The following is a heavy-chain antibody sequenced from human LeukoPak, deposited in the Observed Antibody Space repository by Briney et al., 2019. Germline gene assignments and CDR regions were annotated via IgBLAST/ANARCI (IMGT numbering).Heavy chain of an antibody. V-gene: IGHV4-59*01. J-gene: IGHJ3*02. D-gene: IGHD3-9*01. CDR2: IYYSGST. Sequence: SETLSLTCTVSGGSISSYYWSWIRQPPGMGLEWIGYIYYSGSTNYNPSLKSRVTISVDTSKNQFSLKLSSVTAADTAVYYCARGVLPYDAFDIWGQGTMVTVSS. CDR3: ARGVLPYDAFDI. CDR1: GGSISSYY.